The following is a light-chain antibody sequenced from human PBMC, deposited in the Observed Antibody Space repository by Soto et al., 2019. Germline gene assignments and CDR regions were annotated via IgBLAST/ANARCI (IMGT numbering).Light chain of an antibody. Sequence: QSALTQPASVSGSPGQSITISCTGTSSDVGSYNYVSWYQQHPGKAPKLMIYEVSNRPSGVSSRFSGSKSGNTASLTISGLQAEDEADYYCSSYTTRSTLVVFGGGTKLTVL. J-gene: IGLJ2*01. CDR3: SSYTTRSTLVV. V-gene: IGLV2-14*01. CDR1: SSDVGSYNY. CDR2: EVS.